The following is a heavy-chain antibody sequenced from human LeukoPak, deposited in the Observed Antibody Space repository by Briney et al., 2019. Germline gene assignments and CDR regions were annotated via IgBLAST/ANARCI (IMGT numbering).Heavy chain of an antibody. V-gene: IGHV4-39*02. J-gene: IGHJ4*02. CDR3: ARFSPLWAPTPTFDY. CDR2: INHSGST. Sequence: SETLSLTCTVSGGSISSGGYYWSWIRQPPGKGLEWIGEINHSGSTNYNPSLKSRVTISVDTSKNHFSLKLSSLTAADTAVYYCARFSPLWAPTPTFDYWGQGTLVTVSS. D-gene: IGHD3-10*01. CDR1: GGSISSGGYY.